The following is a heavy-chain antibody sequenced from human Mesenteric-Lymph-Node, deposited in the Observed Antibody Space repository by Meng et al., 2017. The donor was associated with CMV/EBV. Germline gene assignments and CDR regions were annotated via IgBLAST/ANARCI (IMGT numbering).Heavy chain of an antibody. D-gene: IGHD3-10*01. Sequence: HLRDPGPGLVKPSQPLSLTCTFSCGSISSGDYYWSWIRQPPGKGLEWIGYIYYSGSTYYNPSLKSRVTISVDTSKNQFSLKLSSVTAADTAVYYCAREGSGSWFGAATFDYWGQGTLVTVSS. CDR2: IYYSGST. CDR3: AREGSGSWFGAATFDY. CDR1: CGSISSGDYY. J-gene: IGHJ4*02. V-gene: IGHV4-30-4*08.